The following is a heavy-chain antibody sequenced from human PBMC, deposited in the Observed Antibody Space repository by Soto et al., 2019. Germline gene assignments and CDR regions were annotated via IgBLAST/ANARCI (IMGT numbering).Heavy chain of an antibody. CDR3: AKATYDTTFYTSSFDS. J-gene: IGHJ4*02. V-gene: IGHV3-23*01. CDR1: EFTFSNYA. D-gene: IGHD3-22*01. Sequence: VQLLESGGGLVQPGGSLRLSCAASEFTFSNYAMTWVRQAPGKGLDWVSLITGSDGRTYYADSVKGRFTISRDNSKNTLFLQMNSLRAEDTAVYYCAKATYDTTFYTSSFDSWGQGTLVTVSS. CDR2: ITGSDGRT.